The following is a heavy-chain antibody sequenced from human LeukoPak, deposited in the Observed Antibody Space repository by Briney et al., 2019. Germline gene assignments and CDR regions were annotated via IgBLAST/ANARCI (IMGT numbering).Heavy chain of an antibody. CDR3: AKGHHLHSYLSSFGHC. CDR2: ISRDGSDE. Sequence: GGSLRLSCEASGFTFTDYAMHWVRQAPGKGLEWVALISRDGSDENCADSVRGRFTISRDNSKNTLYLHMNSLRAEDTAVYYCAKGHHLHSYLSSFGHCWGQGTLATVSS. CDR1: GFTFTDYA. D-gene: IGHD5-18*01. J-gene: IGHJ4*02. V-gene: IGHV3-30*18.